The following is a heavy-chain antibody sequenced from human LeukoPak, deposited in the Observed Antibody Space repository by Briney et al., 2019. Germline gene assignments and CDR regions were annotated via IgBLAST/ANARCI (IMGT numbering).Heavy chain of an antibody. D-gene: IGHD3-3*01. CDR1: GGSISSGGYS. V-gene: IGHV4-30-2*01. Sequence: SETLSLTCAVSGGSISSGGYSWSWIRQPPGKGLEWIGYIYHSGSTYYNPSLKSRVTISVDRSKNQFSLKLSSVTAADTAVYYCARGWNTIYWYFDLWGRGTLVTVSS. CDR3: ARGWNTIYWYFDL. J-gene: IGHJ2*01. CDR2: IYHSGST.